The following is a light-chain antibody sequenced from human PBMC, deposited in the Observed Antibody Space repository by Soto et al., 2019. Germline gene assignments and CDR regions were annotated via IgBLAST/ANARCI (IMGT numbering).Light chain of an antibody. CDR2: STY. J-gene: IGKJ2*01. CDR3: QQSYITPYT. CDR1: QSLSSH. Sequence: DIQMTQSPSALSASVGDRVTITCRASQSLSSHLPWYQEKPGKAPKLLIFSTYSLQSGVSSRFSGSGTGTDFTLTISNLQPEECATYYCQQSYITPYTFGQGTNLEIK. V-gene: IGKV1-39*01.